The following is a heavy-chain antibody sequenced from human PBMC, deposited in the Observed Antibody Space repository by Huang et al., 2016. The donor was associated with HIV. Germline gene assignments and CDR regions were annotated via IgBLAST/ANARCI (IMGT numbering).Heavy chain of an antibody. Sequence: QITLKESGPTLVKPTQTLTLTCSFSGFSLDTSGVAVGWVRQPPGEALEWLGLIYWDDDTRFSRSLGGRLSLTKDTSKNLLVLTMTNMDPADTATYFCAYQWTGLDRWGQGILVTVTS. V-gene: IGHV2-5*02. CDR3: AYQWTGLDR. D-gene: IGHD6-19*01. CDR2: IYWDDDT. CDR1: GFSLDTSGVA. J-gene: IGHJ4*02.